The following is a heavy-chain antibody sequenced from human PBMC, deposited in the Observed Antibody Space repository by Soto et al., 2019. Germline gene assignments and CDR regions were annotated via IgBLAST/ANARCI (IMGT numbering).Heavy chain of an antibody. CDR1: GDSVSSSSVT. V-gene: IGHV6-1*01. D-gene: IGHD6-13*01. CDR2: TYYRSKWYN. CDR3: VRLLGNSWLDY. Sequence: PSQTLSLTCAISGDSVSSSSVTWNWIRQSPSRGLEWLGRTYYRSKWYNDYAESVKSRMTINPDTSKNQLSLQLNSVTPEDTAIYYCVRLLGNSWLDYWGQGTQVTVSS. J-gene: IGHJ4*02.